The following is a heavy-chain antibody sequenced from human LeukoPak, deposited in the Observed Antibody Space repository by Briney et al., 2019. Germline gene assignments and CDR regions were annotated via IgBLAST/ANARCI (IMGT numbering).Heavy chain of an antibody. CDR1: GYTSTGYY. V-gene: IGHV1-2*02. CDR2: INPNSGGT. CDR3: ARDRFYYGSGSYSVPNDY. Sequence: ASVKVSCKASGYTSTGYYMHWVRQAPGQGLEWMGWINPNSGGTNYAQKFQGRVTMTRDTSISTAYMELSRLRSDDTAVYYCARDRFYYGSGSYSVPNDYWGQGTLVTVSS. J-gene: IGHJ4*02. D-gene: IGHD3-10*01.